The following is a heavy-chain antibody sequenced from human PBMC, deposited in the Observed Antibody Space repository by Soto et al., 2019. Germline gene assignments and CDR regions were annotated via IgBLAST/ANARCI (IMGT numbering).Heavy chain of an antibody. CDR3: ARVGGDDFGDSGGFDY. D-gene: IGHD4-17*01. J-gene: IGHJ4*02. CDR2: IYYSGRT. Sequence: SETLSITCTLSVGSISDYFLTWIRQPPGKGLEWIGHIYYSGRTNYNPSLKSRVSISVDTSKNHFSLQLRSVTAADTAVYYCARVGGDDFGDSGGFDYWGQGTMVTGSS. V-gene: IGHV4-59*01. CDR1: VGSISDYF.